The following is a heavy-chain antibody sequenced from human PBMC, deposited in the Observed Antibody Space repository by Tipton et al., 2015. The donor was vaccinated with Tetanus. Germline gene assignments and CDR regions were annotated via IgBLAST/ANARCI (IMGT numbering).Heavy chain of an antibody. V-gene: IGHV4-34*01. CDR3: AREPSLTSGAYYDSSGYDY. J-gene: IGHJ4*02. Sequence: LRLSCAVYGGSFSGYYWSWIRQPPGKGLEWIGEINHSGSTNYNPSLKGRVTISVDTPKNQFSLKLSSVTAADTAVYYCAREPSLTSGAYYDSSGYDYWGQGTLVTVSS. D-gene: IGHD3-22*01. CDR2: INHSGST. CDR1: GGSFSGYY.